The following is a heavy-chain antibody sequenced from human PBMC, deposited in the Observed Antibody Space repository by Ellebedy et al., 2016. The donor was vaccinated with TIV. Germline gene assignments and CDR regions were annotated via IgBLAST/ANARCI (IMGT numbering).Heavy chain of an antibody. D-gene: IGHD6-19*01. CDR1: GFTVSCYW. CDR2: IKQDGSEE. Sequence: PGGSLRLSCTDSGFTVSCYWMQWVRQAPGKGLEWVANIKQDGSEEYYLDSVKGRFTISRDNAKKSLYLQMNSLRSEDTAVYYCARGSGWIIDYWGQGTLVTVSS. CDR3: ARGSGWIIDY. J-gene: IGHJ4*02. V-gene: IGHV3-7*04.